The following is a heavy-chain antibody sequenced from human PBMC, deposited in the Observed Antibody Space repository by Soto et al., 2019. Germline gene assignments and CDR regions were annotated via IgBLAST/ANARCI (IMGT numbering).Heavy chain of an antibody. CDR3: ASQYSSSTYYYYYGMDV. CDR2: IIPIFGTA. V-gene: IGHV1-69*01. J-gene: IGHJ6*02. CDR1: GGTFSSYA. D-gene: IGHD6-6*01. Sequence: QVQLVQSGAEVKKPGSSVKVSCKASGGTFSSYAISWVRQAPGQGLEWMGGIIPIFGTANYAQKFQGRVTIAADESTRTAYMELSSLRSEDTAVYYCASQYSSSTYYYYYGMDVWGQGTTVTVSS.